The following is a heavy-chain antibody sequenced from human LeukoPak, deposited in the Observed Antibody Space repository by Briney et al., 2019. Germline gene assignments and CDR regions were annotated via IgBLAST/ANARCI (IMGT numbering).Heavy chain of an antibody. CDR2: FYPGDSDT. Sequence: GESLKISCKGSGYRFSSSWIGWVRQMPGKGLEWMGIFYPGDSDTRYSPSFQGQVTISADKSISTAYLQWSSLKASDTAMYYCARGYCTNGVCAELDYWGQGTLVTVSS. CDR3: ARGYCTNGVCAELDY. V-gene: IGHV5-51*01. D-gene: IGHD2-8*01. J-gene: IGHJ4*02. CDR1: GYRFSSSW.